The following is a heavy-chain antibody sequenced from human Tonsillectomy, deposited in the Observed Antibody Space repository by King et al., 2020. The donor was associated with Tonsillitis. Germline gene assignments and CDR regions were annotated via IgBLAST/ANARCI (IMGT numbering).Heavy chain of an antibody. D-gene: IGHD6-19*01. J-gene: IGHJ6*02. CDR3: AIDLDSGWYDYSMDV. CDR2: IIPMFGTA. V-gene: IGHV1-69*01. CDR1: GGTFTTYA. Sequence: VQLVESGAEVKKPGSSVKVSCTASGGTFTTYAFSWVRQAPGQGLEWMGGIIPMFGTANYAQKFQGRVTITADESTSTAYMELNSLRSEDTAVYYCAIDLDSGWYDYSMDVWGQGTTVTVYS.